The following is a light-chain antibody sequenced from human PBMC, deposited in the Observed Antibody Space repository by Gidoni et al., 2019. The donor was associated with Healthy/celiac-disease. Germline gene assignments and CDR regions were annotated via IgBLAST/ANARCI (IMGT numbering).Light chain of an antibody. Sequence: RVTITCQASQDISNYLNWYQQKPGKAPKLLIYDASNLETGVPSRFSGSGSGTDFTFTISSLQPEDIATYYCQQYDNLPTWTFGQXTKVEIK. CDR3: QQYDNLPTWT. CDR2: DAS. CDR1: QDISNY. V-gene: IGKV1-33*01. J-gene: IGKJ1*01.